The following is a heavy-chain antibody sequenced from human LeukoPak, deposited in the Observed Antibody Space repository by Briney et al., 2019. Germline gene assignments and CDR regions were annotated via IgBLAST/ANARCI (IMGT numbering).Heavy chain of an antibody. Sequence: ASVKVSCKASGGTFSSYAISWVRQATGQGLEWMGWMNPNSGNTGYAQKFQGRVTMTRNTSISTAYMELSSLRSEDTAVYYCARSSSSWYYDYYYMDVWGKGTTVTISS. CDR3: ARSSSSWYYDYYYMDV. CDR2: MNPNSGNT. J-gene: IGHJ6*03. CDR1: GGTFSSYA. D-gene: IGHD6-13*01. V-gene: IGHV1-8*02.